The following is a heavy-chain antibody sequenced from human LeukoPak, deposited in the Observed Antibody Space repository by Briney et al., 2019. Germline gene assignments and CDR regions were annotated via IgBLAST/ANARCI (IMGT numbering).Heavy chain of an antibody. CDR2: ISGSGHKT. J-gene: IGHJ4*02. V-gene: IGHV3-23*01. Sequence: GGSLRLSCSASGFTFSRFAMSWVRQLPGKGLEWVSSISGSGHKTYYGDSVKGCFSVSRDNSKNILYLQMDSLRADDSALYYCAKDANYYDSSGYLIPFDYWGQGTLVTVSS. D-gene: IGHD3-22*01. CDR3: AKDANYYDSSGYLIPFDY. CDR1: GFTFSRFA.